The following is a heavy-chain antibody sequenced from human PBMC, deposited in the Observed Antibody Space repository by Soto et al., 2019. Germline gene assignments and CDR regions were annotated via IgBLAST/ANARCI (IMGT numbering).Heavy chain of an antibody. D-gene: IGHD1-20*01. V-gene: IGHV3-7*01. CDR3: ARARDTWNPTGYYYYMDV. CDR1: GFTFSSYW. Sequence: ESGGGLVQPGGSLRLSCTASGFTFSSYWMSWVRQAPGKGLEWVANIKQDGRERYYVDSVKGRFTISRDNAKNSLYLQMNSLRAEDTAVYYCARARDTWNPTGYYYYMDVWGKGTTVTVS. CDR2: IKQDGRER. J-gene: IGHJ6*03.